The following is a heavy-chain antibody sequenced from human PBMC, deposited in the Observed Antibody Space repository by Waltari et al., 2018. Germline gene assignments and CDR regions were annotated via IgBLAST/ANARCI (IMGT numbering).Heavy chain of an antibody. CDR2: IYYSGST. Sequence: QLQLQESGPGLVKPSETLSLTYTVSGGSISSSSYYWGWIRQPPGKGLEWIGSIYYSGSTYYNPSLKSRVTISVDTSKNQFSLKLSSVTAADTAVYYCARRDGVEYYDSSGYYYHWGQGTLVTVSS. CDR3: ARRDGVEYYDSSGYYYH. D-gene: IGHD3-22*01. V-gene: IGHV4-39*01. J-gene: IGHJ5*02. CDR1: GGSISSSSYY.